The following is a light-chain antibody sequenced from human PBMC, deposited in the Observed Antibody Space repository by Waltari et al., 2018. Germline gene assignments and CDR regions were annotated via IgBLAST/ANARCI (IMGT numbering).Light chain of an antibody. V-gene: IGLV2-14*03. CDR1: SSDVGGYNY. CDR2: DVT. CDR3: TSYTSTSTLVV. Sequence: QSALTQPASVSGSPGQSITISCSGSSSDVGGYNYVAWYQQHPGKAPKLMFYDVTIRPSGVYNRFSGSKSGYTASLTISGLQADDEADYYCTSYTSTSTLVVFGGGTKLTVL. J-gene: IGLJ2*01.